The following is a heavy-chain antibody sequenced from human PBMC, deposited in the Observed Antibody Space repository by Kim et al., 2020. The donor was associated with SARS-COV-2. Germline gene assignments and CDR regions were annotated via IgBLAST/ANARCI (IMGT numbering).Heavy chain of an antibody. CDR2: ISSSSSYI. D-gene: IGHD3-3*01. V-gene: IGHV3-21*01. CDR1: GFTFSSYS. Sequence: GGSLRLSCAASGFTFSSYSMNWVRQAPGKGLEWVSSISSSSSYIYYADSVKGRFTISRDNAKNSLYLQMNSLRAEDTAVYYCARANYYDFWSGYRTVRHYYYYGMDVWGQGTTVTVSS. J-gene: IGHJ6*02. CDR3: ARANYYDFWSGYRTVRHYYYYGMDV.